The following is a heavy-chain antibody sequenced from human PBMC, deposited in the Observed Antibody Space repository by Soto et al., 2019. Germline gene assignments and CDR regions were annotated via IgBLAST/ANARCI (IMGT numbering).Heavy chain of an antibody. CDR3: AASIFYYGMGG. CDR2: IYPGDSDT. Sequence: PGESMKISCKGSGYTFTNYWIGWVRQMPGKGLEWMGIIYPGDSDTKYNPSFQGQITISADKSITTTYLRWTSLKASDTAIYYCAASIFYYGMGGWGQGTTGTVSS. V-gene: IGHV5-51*01. J-gene: IGHJ6*02. CDR1: GYTFTNYW.